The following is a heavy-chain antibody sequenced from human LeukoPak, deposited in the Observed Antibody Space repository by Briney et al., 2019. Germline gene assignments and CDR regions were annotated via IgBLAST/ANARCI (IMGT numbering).Heavy chain of an antibody. V-gene: IGHV3-53*01. Sequence: GGSRRLSCAASGFTVSSNYMSWVRQAPGKGLEWVSVIYSGGSTYYADSVKGRFTISRDNSKNTLYLQMNSLRAEDTAVYYCARGGQWQDFDYWGQGTLVTVSS. CDR3: ARGGQWQDFDY. J-gene: IGHJ4*02. CDR2: IYSGGST. CDR1: GFTVSSNY. D-gene: IGHD6-19*01.